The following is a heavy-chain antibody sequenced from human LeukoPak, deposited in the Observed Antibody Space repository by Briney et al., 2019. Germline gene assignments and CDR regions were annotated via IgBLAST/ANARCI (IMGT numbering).Heavy chain of an antibody. CDR1: GYTFTGYY. CDR3: ARERSSTSCYTS. CDR2: INPNSGGT. Sequence: GASVTVSCKASGYTFTGYYMHWVRQAPGQGLEWMGWINPNSGGTNYAQKFQGRVTMTRDTSISTAYMELSRLRSDDTAVYYCARERSSTSCYTSWGQGTLATVSS. V-gene: IGHV1-2*02. J-gene: IGHJ5*02. D-gene: IGHD2-2*02.